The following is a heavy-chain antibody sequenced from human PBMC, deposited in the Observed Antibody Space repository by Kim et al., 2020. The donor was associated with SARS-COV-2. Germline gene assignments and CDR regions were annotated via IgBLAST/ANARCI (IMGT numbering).Heavy chain of an antibody. J-gene: IGHJ4*02. V-gene: IGHV3-48*03. D-gene: IGHD6-13*01. Sequence: ADSVKGRFTISRDNAKNSLYLQMNSLRAEDTAVYYCASPHSSSWYWIDYWGQGTLVTVSS. CDR3: ASPHSSSWYWIDY.